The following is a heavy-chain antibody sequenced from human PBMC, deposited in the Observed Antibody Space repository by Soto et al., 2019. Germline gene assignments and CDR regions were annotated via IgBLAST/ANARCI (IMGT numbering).Heavy chain of an antibody. D-gene: IGHD3-10*01. Sequence: QVQLVESGGGVVQRGRSLRLSCAASGFTFSSYGMHWVRQAQGKGREWVAVISDDGSNKYYADSLKGRFTISRDNSKNTLYLQMNRLRAEDTAVYYCAKDLSDLTYYYGSGIYSYYGMDVWGQGTTVTVSS. CDR2: ISDDGSNK. CDR1: GFTFSSYG. J-gene: IGHJ6*02. CDR3: AKDLSDLTYYYGSGIYSYYGMDV. V-gene: IGHV3-30*18.